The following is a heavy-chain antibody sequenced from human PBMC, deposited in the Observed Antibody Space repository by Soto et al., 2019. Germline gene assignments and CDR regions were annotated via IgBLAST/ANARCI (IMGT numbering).Heavy chain of an antibody. V-gene: IGHV4-59*01. Sequence: PSETLSLTCTVSGGSISSYYWSWIRQPPGKGLEWIGYIYYSGSTSYNPSLKSRVTISVDTSKNQFSLKLSSVTAADTAVYYCARVGSSIATRPFDYWGQGTLVTVS. D-gene: IGHD6-6*01. CDR1: GGSISSYY. J-gene: IGHJ4*02. CDR2: IYYSGST. CDR3: ARVGSSIATRPFDY.